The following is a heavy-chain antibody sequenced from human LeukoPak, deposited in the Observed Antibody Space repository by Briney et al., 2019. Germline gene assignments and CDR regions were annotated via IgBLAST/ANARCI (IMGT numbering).Heavy chain of an antibody. J-gene: IGHJ3*02. Sequence: SETLSLTCTVSGGSISSSTYYWGWIRQPPGKGLEWIGNIYYSGSTYYNPSLKSRVTISVDTSKNQFSLKLSSVTAADTAVYYCARMGRAQCGRGLLRPITMCAFDIWGQGTMVTVSS. CDR3: ARMGRAQCGRGLLRPITMCAFDI. D-gene: IGHD3-10*02. CDR1: GGSISSSTYY. CDR2: IYYSGST. V-gene: IGHV4-39*07.